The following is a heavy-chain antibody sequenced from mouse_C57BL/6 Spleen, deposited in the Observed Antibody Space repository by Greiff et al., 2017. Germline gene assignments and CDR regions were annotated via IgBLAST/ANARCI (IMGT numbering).Heavy chain of an antibody. CDR1: GYAFSSSW. CDR3: ARGTNWDVGY. CDR2: IYPGDGDT. J-gene: IGHJ2*01. Sequence: QVQLQQSGPELVKPGASVKISCKASGYAFSSSWMNWVKRGPGKGLGGIGRIYPGDGDTNYNGKFKGKATLTADKSSSTAYMQLSSLTSKDSAVYFCARGTNWDVGYWGQGTTLTVSS. V-gene: IGHV1-82*01. D-gene: IGHD4-1*01.